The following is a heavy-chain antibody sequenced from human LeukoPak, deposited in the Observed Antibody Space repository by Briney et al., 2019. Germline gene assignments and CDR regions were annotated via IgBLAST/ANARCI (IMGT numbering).Heavy chain of an antibody. CDR1: GGSFSGYY. J-gene: IGHJ5*02. CDR2: INHSGST. Sequence: SETLSLTCAVYGGSFSGYYWSWIRRPPGKGLEWIGEINHSGSTNYNPSLKSRVTISVDTSKNQFSLKLSSVTAADTAVYYCARGVVTIFGVVISHWFDPWGQGTLVTVSS. D-gene: IGHD3-3*01. CDR3: ARGVVTIFGVVISHWFDP. V-gene: IGHV4-34*01.